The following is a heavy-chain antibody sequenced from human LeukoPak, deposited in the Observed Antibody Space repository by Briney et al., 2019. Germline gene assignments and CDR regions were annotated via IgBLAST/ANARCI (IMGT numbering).Heavy chain of an antibody. Sequence: ASVKVSCKASGYTFTSYDINWVRQATGQGLEWMGWMNPNSGNTGYAQKFQGRVTMARDTSTSTVYMELSSLRSEDTAVYYCARETLEWSDWGQGTLVTVSS. CDR1: GYTFTSYD. D-gene: IGHD3-3*01. V-gene: IGHV1-8*01. CDR2: MNPNSGNT. CDR3: ARETLEWSD. J-gene: IGHJ4*02.